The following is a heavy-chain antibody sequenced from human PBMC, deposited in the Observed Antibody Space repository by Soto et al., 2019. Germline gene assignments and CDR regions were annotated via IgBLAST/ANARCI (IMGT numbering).Heavy chain of an antibody. CDR3: ANRKDYFDY. CDR2: IRSSDGNT. V-gene: IGHV3-23*01. J-gene: IGHJ4*02. CDR1: GFTFSSYA. Sequence: EVQLLESGGGLVQPGGSLRLSCAASGFTFSSYAMSWVRQAPGKGLEWVSGIRSSDGNTYYADSVRGRFTISRDNSKNTLYLQMNSLRVEDTAVYYRANRKDYFDYWGQGTLVTVSS.